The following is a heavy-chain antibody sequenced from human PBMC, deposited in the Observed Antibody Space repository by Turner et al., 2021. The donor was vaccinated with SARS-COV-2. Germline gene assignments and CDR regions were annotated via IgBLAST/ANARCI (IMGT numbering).Heavy chain of an antibody. CDR2: ISYDGSNK. J-gene: IGHJ4*02. V-gene: IGHV3-30*03. Sequence: QVQLVESGGGVVQPGRSLTLSCAASGFAFSSYGMHWVRQAPGKGREWVAVISYDGSNKYYADSVKGRFTISRDNSKNTLYLQMNSLRAEDTAVYYCAREPPFCGGDCYFDYWGQGTLVTVSS. D-gene: IGHD2-21*02. CDR1: GFAFSSYG. CDR3: AREPPFCGGDCYFDY.